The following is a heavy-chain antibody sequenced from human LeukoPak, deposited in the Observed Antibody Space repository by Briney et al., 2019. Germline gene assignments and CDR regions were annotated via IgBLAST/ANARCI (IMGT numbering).Heavy chain of an antibody. CDR2: IYYSGST. D-gene: IGHD3-10*01. CDR3: ARYVRYGSGSSPH. V-gene: IGHV4-39*01. CDR1: GGSISSSSYY. Sequence: SETLSLTCTVSGGSISSSSYYWGWIRQPPGKGLEWIGSIYYSGSTYYNPSLKSRVTISVDTSKNQFSLKLSSVTAADTAVYYCARYVRYGSGSSPHWGQGTLVTVSS. J-gene: IGHJ4*02.